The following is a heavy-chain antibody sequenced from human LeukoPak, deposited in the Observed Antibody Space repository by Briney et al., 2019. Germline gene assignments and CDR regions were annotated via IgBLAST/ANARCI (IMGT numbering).Heavy chain of an antibody. CDR2: INHSGST. D-gene: IGHD6-13*01. CDR3: ARYSSSWSIDY. CDR1: GGSISSGSYY. Sequence: SETLSLTCTVSGGSISSGSYYWSWIRQPAGKGLEWIGEINHSGSTNYNPSLKSRVTISVDTSKNQFSLKLSSVTAADTAVYYCARYSSSWSIDYWGQGTLVTVSS. V-gene: IGHV4-61*10. J-gene: IGHJ4*02.